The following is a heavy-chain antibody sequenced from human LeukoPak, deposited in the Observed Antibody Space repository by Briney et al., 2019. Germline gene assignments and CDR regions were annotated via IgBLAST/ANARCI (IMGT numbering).Heavy chain of an antibody. CDR2: ISAYNGNT. J-gene: IGHJ4*02. V-gene: IGHV1-18*01. Sequence: ASVTVSCKASGYTFTSYGISWVRQAPGQGLEWMGWISAYNGNTNYAQKFQGRVTMTRDTSISTAYMELSRLRSDDTAVYYCARVEQWLAFDYWGQGTLVTVSS. CDR3: ARVEQWLAFDY. CDR1: GYTFTSYG. D-gene: IGHD6-19*01.